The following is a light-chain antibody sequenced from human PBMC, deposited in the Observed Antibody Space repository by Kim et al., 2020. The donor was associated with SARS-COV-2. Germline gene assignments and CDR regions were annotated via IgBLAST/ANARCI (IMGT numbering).Light chain of an antibody. CDR1: SGHSNYA. V-gene: IGLV4-69*01. Sequence: SVTLTCTLSSGHSNYAIAWHQQQPEKGPRYLMKINSDGSYTKADGIPDRFSGSSSGAERYLFIFSLQSDDEAAYYCQTWNSAIRVFGGGTQLTVL. CDR3: QTWNSAIRV. J-gene: IGLJ3*02. CDR2: INSDGSY.